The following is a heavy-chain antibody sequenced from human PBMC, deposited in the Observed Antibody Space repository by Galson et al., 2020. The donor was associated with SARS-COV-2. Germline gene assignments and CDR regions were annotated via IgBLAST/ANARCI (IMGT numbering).Heavy chain of an antibody. CDR1: GYTFTSYG. J-gene: IGHJ6*03. D-gene: IGHD5-12*01. CDR3: ARDFSGYDNNGLYFYYMDV. Sequence: GESLKISCKASGYTFTSYGINWVRQAPGQGLEWMGWISAYNGNTNYAQKLQGRVTMTTDTSTTTAYMELRSLRSDDTAVYYCARDFSGYDNNGLYFYYMDVWGKGTTVTVSS. CDR2: ISAYNGNT. V-gene: IGHV1-18*01.